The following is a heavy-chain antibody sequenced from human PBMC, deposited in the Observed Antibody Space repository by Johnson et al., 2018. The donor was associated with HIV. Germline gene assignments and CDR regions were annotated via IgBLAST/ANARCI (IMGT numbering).Heavy chain of an antibody. Sequence: QVQLVESGGGLVQPGGSLRLSCAASGFNFSTYGMHWVRQAPGKGLEWVAFIRYDGNNKYYGDSVKGRFTISRDNSKNALYLQMNSLRAEDMALYYCARDNNLSSAFDIWGQGTMVTVSS. CDR2: IRYDGNNK. V-gene: IGHV3-30*02. D-gene: IGHD2/OR15-2a*01. CDR3: ARDNNLSSAFDI. CDR1: GFNFSTYG. J-gene: IGHJ3*02.